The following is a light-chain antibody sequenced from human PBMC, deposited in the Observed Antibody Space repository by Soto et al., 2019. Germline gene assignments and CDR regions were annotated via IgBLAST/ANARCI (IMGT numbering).Light chain of an antibody. CDR1: QGIGSST. Sequence: AIQLTQSPSSLSASVGDRVTITCRASQGIGSSTFAWYQQKAGKAPTLLIYDVSNLQRGVSTRFSGSGSGTDFSLTISSLQPEDFATYYCQQFDTYPLTFGQGTRLEIK. J-gene: IGKJ5*01. CDR3: QQFDTYPLT. V-gene: IGKV1-13*02. CDR2: DVS.